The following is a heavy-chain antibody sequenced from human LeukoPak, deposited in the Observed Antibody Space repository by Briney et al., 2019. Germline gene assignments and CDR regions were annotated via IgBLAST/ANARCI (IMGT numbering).Heavy chain of an antibody. CDR3: ASPGYCSSTSCYYYYMDV. D-gene: IGHD2-2*01. J-gene: IGHJ6*03. CDR1: GYSISSGYY. CDR2: IYHSGST. V-gene: IGHV4-38-2*02. Sequence: SETLSLTCTVSGYSISSGYYWGWIRQPPGKGLEGIGSIYHSGSTYYNPSLKSRVTISVDTSKNQFSLKLSSVTAADTAVYYCASPGYCSSTSCYYYYMDVWGKGTTVTVSS.